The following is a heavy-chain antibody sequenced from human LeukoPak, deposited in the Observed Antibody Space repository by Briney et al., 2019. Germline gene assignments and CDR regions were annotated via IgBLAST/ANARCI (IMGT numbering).Heavy chain of an antibody. D-gene: IGHD3-10*01. Sequence: PSETLSLTCTVSGGSISSYYWSWIRQPPGKGLEWVGYIYYSGSTNYNPSLKSRVTMSVDTSKSQFSLKLSSVTAADTAVYYCAREAAMVRGGADYWGQGTLATVSS. V-gene: IGHV4-59*12. CDR1: GGSISSYY. CDR3: AREAAMVRGGADY. J-gene: IGHJ4*02. CDR2: IYYSGST.